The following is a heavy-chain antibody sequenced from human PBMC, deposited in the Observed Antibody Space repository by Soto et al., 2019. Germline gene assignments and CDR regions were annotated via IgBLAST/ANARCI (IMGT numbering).Heavy chain of an antibody. Sequence: EASVKVSCKASGGTFSSYAISWVRQAPGQGLEWMGGIIPIFGTANYAQKFQGRVTITADKSTSTAYMELSSLRSEDTAVYYCARVVVAAPKYYYYYYGMDVWGQGTTVTVSS. CDR2: IIPIFGTA. V-gene: IGHV1-69*06. CDR3: ARVVVAAPKYYYYYYGMDV. J-gene: IGHJ6*02. D-gene: IGHD2-15*01. CDR1: GGTFSSYA.